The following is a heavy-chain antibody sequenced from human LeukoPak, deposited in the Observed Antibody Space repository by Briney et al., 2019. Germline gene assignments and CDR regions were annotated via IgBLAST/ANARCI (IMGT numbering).Heavy chain of an antibody. CDR3: ARDRIVGATAYFDY. CDR2: ISGYNGNT. Sequence: ASVKVSCKASGYTFTNYGINWVRQAPGQGLEWMGWISGYNGNTNYAQKFQGRVTMTRDTSISTAYMELSRLRSDDTAVYYCARDRIVGATAYFDYWGQGTLVTVSS. D-gene: IGHD1-26*01. J-gene: IGHJ4*02. V-gene: IGHV1-18*01. CDR1: GYTFTNYG.